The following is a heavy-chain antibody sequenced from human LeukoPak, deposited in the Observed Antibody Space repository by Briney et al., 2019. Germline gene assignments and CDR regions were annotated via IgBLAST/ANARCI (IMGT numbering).Heavy chain of an antibody. CDR3: AKHYFDSSIYYYYFDC. D-gene: IGHD3-22*01. CDR1: EFTFSSYA. Sequence: GGSLRLSCAASEFTFSSYAMSWVRQAPGKGLEWVSDISDTGGDTYYADSVKGRFTISRDNSKNTLYLQMNCLRAEDTAVYYCAKHYFDSSIYYYYFDCRGQGTLVTVSS. CDR2: ISDTGGDT. J-gene: IGHJ4*02. V-gene: IGHV3-23*01.